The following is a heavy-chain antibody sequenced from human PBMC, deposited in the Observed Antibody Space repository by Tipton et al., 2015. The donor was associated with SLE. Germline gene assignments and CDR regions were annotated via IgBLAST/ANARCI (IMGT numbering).Heavy chain of an antibody. Sequence: SLRLSCAVSGFDFKNFAMGWVRQAPGKGLEWVSSSDSGTRRYYADSVRDRFIISRDHSKNTLSLQMNSLRAEDTAIYYCARDPNPYSNSGLDAFDIWGQGTMVTVSS. CDR2: SSDSGTRR. V-gene: IGHV3-23*01. CDR3: ARDPNPYSNSGLDAFDI. D-gene: IGHD2-15*01. J-gene: IGHJ3*02. CDR1: GFDFKNFA.